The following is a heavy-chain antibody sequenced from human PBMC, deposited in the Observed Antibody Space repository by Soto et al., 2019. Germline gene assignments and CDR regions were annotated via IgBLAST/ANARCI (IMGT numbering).Heavy chain of an antibody. J-gene: IGHJ6*02. Sequence: SETLSLTCTVSGGSISSYYWSWIRQPPGKGLEWIGYIYYSGSTNYNPSLKSRVTISVDTSKNQFSLKLSSVTAADTAVYYCAREGFGESPGGMDVWGQGTTVTVS. CDR3: AREGFGESPGGMDV. CDR2: IYYSGST. D-gene: IGHD3-10*01. V-gene: IGHV4-59*01. CDR1: GGSISSYY.